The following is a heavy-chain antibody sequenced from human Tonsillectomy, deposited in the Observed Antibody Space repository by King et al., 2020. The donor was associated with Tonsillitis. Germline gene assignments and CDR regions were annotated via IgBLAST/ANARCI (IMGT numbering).Heavy chain of an antibody. CDR3: TTGVGRSDTAY. CDR2: IKSKTDGGTR. Sequence: VQLVQSGGGLVKPGGSLRLSCAASGFTFSNAWMSWVRQAPGKGLEWVGRIKSKTDGGTRDFATPVKGRFIISRDDSKNMLYLQMNSLKTEDTAVYYCTTGVGRSDTAYWGQRILVTVSS. J-gene: IGHJ4*02. V-gene: IGHV3-15*01. D-gene: IGHD2-15*01. CDR1: GFTFSNAW.